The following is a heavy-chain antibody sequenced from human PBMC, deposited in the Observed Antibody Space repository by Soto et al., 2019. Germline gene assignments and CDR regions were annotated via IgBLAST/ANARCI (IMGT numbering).Heavy chain of an antibody. Sequence: SVKVSCKASGGTFSSYAISWVRQAPGQGLEWMGGIIPIFGTANYAQKFQGRVTITSDRSVSTAYMELSSLRSEDMVVYSCVRGCSSTSCYGVEYYYYYYGMDVWGQGTTVTVSS. D-gene: IGHD2-2*01. CDR2: IIPIFGTA. V-gene: IGHV1-69*05. CDR1: GGTFSSYA. J-gene: IGHJ6*02. CDR3: VRGCSSTSCYGVEYYYYYYGMDV.